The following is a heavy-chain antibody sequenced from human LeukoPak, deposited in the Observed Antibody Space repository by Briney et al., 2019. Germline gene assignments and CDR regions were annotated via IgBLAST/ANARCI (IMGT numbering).Heavy chain of an antibody. J-gene: IGHJ5*02. CDR2: IYTSGST. Sequence: SETLSLTCTVSGGSVRSYYWHWIRQPPGKGLEWIGRIYTSGSTNYNPSLKSRVTMLVDTSKNQFSLKLSSVTAADTAVYYCARETTIFGVAPWGQGTLVTVSS. V-gene: IGHV4-4*07. CDR1: GGSVRSYY. D-gene: IGHD3-3*01. CDR3: ARETTIFGVAP.